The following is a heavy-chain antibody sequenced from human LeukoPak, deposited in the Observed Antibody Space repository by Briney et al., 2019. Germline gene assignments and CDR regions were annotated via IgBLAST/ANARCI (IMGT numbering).Heavy chain of an antibody. Sequence: GGSLRLSCAASGFTLSSYSMNWVRQAPGKGLEWVSSISSSSSYIYYADSVKGRFTISRDNAKNSLYLQMNSLRAEDTAVYYCAREDVVPASSYGMDVWGQGTTVTVSS. CDR2: ISSSSSYI. D-gene: IGHD2-2*01. CDR3: AREDVVPASSYGMDV. J-gene: IGHJ6*02. CDR1: GFTLSSYS. V-gene: IGHV3-21*01.